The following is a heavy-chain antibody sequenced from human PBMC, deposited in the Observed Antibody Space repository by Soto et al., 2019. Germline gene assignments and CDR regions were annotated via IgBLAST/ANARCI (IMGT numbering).Heavy chain of an antibody. J-gene: IGHJ4*02. CDR3: ARELAGLLDN. V-gene: IGHV1-18*01. Sequence: QVQLVQSGPELKKPGASVRVSCTASGYAFLTYGIVWVRQAPGQGLECMGWISTNTGNTNDEQNLQGRVTMTTDKPTSTADMELRSLTSEDTSFYYCARELAGLLDNWGQGTLVTVSS. CDR1: GYAFLTYG. CDR2: ISTNTGNT.